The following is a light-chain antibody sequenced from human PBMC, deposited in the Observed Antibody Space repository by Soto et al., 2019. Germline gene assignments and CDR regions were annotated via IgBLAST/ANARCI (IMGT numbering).Light chain of an antibody. CDR1: SSDVGGYNY. J-gene: IGLJ3*02. CDR3: SSYAASNNFYFV. CDR2: EVT. V-gene: IGLV2-8*01. Sequence: QSALTQPPSASGSPGQSVTISCTGTSSDVGGYNYVSWYQQYPGRAHKLLIYEVTKRPSGVPDRFSGSKSGITASLTVSGLQAENEASYYCSSYAASNNFYFVFGGGTKLTVL.